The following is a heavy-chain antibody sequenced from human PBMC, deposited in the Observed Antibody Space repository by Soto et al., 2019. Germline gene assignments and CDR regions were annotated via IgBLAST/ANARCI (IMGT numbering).Heavy chain of an antibody. CDR1: GFTFSSYA. CDR2: ISYDGSNK. V-gene: IGHV3-30-3*01. D-gene: IGHD1-1*01. J-gene: IGHJ4*02. Sequence: PGGSLRLSCAASGFTFSSYAMHWARQAPGKGLEWVAVISYDGSNKYYADSVKGRFTISRDNSKNTLYLQMNSLRAEDTAVYYCARGGLEFHPSGPLGGQGTLVTVSS. CDR3: ARGGLEFHPSGPL.